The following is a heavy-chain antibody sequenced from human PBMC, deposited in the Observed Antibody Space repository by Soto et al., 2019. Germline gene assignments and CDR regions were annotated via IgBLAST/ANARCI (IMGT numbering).Heavy chain of an antibody. Sequence: GEALKISCKGSGYSFTSYWIGGVRQMPGKGLEGMGIIYPGDSDTRYSPSFQGQVTISADKSISTAYLQWSSLKASDTAMYYCAGGGVWVFIRRSRDYYGMDVWGQGTTVPVSS. CDR2: IYPGDSDT. CDR1: GYSFTSYW. CDR3: AGGGVWVFIRRSRDYYGMDV. D-gene: IGHD3-10*01. J-gene: IGHJ6*02. V-gene: IGHV5-51*01.